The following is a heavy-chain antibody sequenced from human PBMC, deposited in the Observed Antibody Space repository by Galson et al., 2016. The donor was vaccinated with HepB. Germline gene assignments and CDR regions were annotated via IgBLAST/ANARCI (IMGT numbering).Heavy chain of an antibody. D-gene: IGHD3-9*01. V-gene: IGHV3-33*03. CDR3: AILTGLSHSYNGLDV. Sequence: SLRLSCAASGFTFRAHGMHWVRQVPGKGLEWVAFIWYDGSNKYYVDSVRGRFTISRDNSKDTLYLQMSSLRADDTAVYYCAILTGLSHSYNGLDVWGQGTTVTVSS. J-gene: IGHJ6*02. CDR1: GFTFRAHG. CDR2: IWYDGSNK.